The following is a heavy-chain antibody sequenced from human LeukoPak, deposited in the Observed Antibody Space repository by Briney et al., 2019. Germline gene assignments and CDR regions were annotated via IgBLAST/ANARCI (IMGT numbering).Heavy chain of an antibody. Sequence: GASVKVSCKASGYTFTGYYLHWVRQAPGQGLEWMGWINPNSGGTNYAQKFQGRVTMTRDTSISTAYMELSRLSSDDTAVYYCARVRGATTFYFDYWGQGTLVTVSS. CDR2: INPNSGGT. CDR1: GYTFTGYY. J-gene: IGHJ4*02. V-gene: IGHV1-2*02. CDR3: ARVRGATTFYFDY. D-gene: IGHD1-26*01.